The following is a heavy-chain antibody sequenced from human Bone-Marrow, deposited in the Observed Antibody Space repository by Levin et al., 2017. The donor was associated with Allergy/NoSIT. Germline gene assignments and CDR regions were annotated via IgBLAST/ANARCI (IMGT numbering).Heavy chain of an antibody. CDR2: ISAYNGNT. V-gene: IGHV1-18*01. Sequence: ASVKVSCKASGYTFTSYGISWVRQAPGQGLEWMGWISAYNGNTNYAQKLQGRVTMTTDTSTSTAYMELRSLRSDDTAVYYCARGVEDIVLMVYAIQAPDDAFDIWGQGTMVTVSS. D-gene: IGHD2-8*01. CDR1: GYTFTSYG. J-gene: IGHJ3*02. CDR3: ARGVEDIVLMVYAIQAPDDAFDI.